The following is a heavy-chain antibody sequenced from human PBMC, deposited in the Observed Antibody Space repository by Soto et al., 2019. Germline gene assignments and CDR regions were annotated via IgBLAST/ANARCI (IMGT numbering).Heavy chain of an antibody. Sequence: PGGSLRLSCSASVFTFSSYAMHWVRQAPGKGLEGVAVISYDGSNKYYADSVKGRFTISRDNSTNTLYLQMNSLRAEDTAVYYCARVVRHRWIQIWFGLDVWGQWTAGTVSS. CDR3: ARVVRHRWIQIWFGLDV. D-gene: IGHD5-18*01. CDR1: VFTFSSYA. J-gene: IGHJ6*02. V-gene: IGHV3-30-3*01. CDR2: ISYDGSNK.